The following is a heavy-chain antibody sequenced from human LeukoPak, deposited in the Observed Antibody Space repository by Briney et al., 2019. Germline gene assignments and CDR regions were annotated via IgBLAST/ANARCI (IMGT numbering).Heavy chain of an antibody. J-gene: IGHJ5*02. D-gene: IGHD3-3*01. CDR1: GYTVTSYG. CDR2: ISAYNGNT. CDR3: AWGPYDFWSGYYGP. Sequence: ASVKVSCKASGYTVTSYGISWVRQAPGQGLEWMGWISAYNGNTNYAQKLQGRVTMTTDTSTSTAYMELRSLRSDDTAVYYCAWGPYDFWSGYYGPWGQGTLVTVSS. V-gene: IGHV1-18*01.